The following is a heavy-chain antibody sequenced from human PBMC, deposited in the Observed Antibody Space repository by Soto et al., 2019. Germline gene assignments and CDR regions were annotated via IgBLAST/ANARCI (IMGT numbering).Heavy chain of an antibody. Sequence: GGSLRLSCTASGFTFGDYAMSWVRQAPGKGLEWVFFIRSKAYGGTTEYAASVKGRFTISRDDYKSIAYLQMNSLKTEDTAVYYCTRVQTAAAGPYYYSGMDXWGQGTTVTVS. CDR2: IRSKAYGGTT. CDR3: TRVQTAAAGPYYYSGMDX. D-gene: IGHD6-13*01. V-gene: IGHV3-49*04. CDR1: GFTFGDYA. J-gene: IGHJ6*02.